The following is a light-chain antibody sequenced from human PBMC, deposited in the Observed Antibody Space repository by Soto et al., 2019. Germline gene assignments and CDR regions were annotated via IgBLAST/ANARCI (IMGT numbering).Light chain of an antibody. V-gene: IGKV3-15*01. CDR1: QSVSYY. Sequence: EIVLTQSPGTLSLSPGERATLSCRASQSVSYYLAWYQQKLGQAPRVLIYGASTRATGIPARFTGSGSGTEFILTITSLQSEDSAVYYCQEYNTWPWTFGQGTKVDI. CDR3: QEYNTWPWT. CDR2: GAS. J-gene: IGKJ1*01.